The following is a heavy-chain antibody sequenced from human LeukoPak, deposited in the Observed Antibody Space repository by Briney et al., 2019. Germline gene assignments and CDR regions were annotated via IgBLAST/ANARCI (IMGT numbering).Heavy chain of an antibody. CDR2: IYYSGST. CDR1: GGSIVSYY. Sequence: SETLSLTCTVSGGSIVSYYWTWIRQPPGKGLEWIGYIYYSGSTNYSPSLKSRVTISVDASRSQFSLRLSSVTAADTAVYYCARLYDSSGPANYWGQGTLVTVSS. J-gene: IGHJ4*02. CDR3: ARLYDSSGPANY. V-gene: IGHV4-59*01. D-gene: IGHD3-22*01.